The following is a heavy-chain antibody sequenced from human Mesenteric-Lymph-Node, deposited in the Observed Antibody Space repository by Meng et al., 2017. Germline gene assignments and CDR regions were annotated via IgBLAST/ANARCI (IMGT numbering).Heavy chain of an antibody. J-gene: IGHJ4*02. CDR1: GFTFSSYW. Sequence: GESLKISCAASGFTFSSYWMSWVRQAPGKGLEWVANIKQDGSEKYYVDSVKGRFTISRDNAKNSLYLQMNSLRGEDTAIYYCARDGYSTNSNDYWGQGTLVTVSS. CDR2: IKQDGSEK. V-gene: IGHV3-7*01. D-gene: IGHD2-8*01. CDR3: ARDGYSTNSNDY.